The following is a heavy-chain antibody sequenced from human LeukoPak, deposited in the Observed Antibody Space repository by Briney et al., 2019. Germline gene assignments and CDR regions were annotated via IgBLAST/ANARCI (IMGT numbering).Heavy chain of an antibody. V-gene: IGHV4-39*01. CDR1: GGSISSSSYY. CDR3: ARGAYCGGDCYSAYFDY. Sequence: PSETLSLTCTVSGGSISSSSYYWGWIRQPPGKGLEWIGSIYYSGSTYYNPSLKSRVTISVDTSKNQFSLKLSSVTAADTAVYYCARGAYCGGDCYSAYFDYWGQGTLVTVSS. D-gene: IGHD2-21*02. CDR2: IYYSGST. J-gene: IGHJ4*02.